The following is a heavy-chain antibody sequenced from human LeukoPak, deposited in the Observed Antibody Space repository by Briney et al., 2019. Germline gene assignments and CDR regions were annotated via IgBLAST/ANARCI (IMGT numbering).Heavy chain of an antibody. CDR3: SRGHYGPDY. CDR2: IQRDGTSP. CDR1: GFPYGSTS. J-gene: IGHJ4*02. D-gene: IGHD3-16*01. Sequence: PGGSLRLSCTASGFPYGSTSMHWVRRAPGKGLGWVSGIQRDGTSPTYADSVKGRFIISRDNAKGSVYLQMNILRVEDTAVYYCSRGHYGPDYWGQGTLVTVSS. V-gene: IGHV3-74*01.